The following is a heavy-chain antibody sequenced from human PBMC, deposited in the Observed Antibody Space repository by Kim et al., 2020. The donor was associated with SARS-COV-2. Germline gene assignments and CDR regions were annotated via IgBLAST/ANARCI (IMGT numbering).Heavy chain of an antibody. D-gene: IGHD4-17*01. V-gene: IGHV4-31*03. CDR3: AREQTAVTTYPGYYYYGMDV. J-gene: IGHJ6*02. Sequence: SETLSLTCTVSGGSISSGGYYWSWIRQHPGKGLEWIGYIYYSGSTYYNPSLKSRVTISVDTSKNQFSLKLSSVTAADTAVYYCAREQTAVTTYPGYYYYGMDVWGQGTTVTVSS. CDR2: IYYSGST. CDR1: GGSISSGGYY.